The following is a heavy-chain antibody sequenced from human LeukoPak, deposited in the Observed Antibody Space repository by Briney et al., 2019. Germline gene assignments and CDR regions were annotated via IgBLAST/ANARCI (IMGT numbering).Heavy chain of an antibody. D-gene: IGHD3-22*01. V-gene: IGHV1-46*01. CDR2: INPSGGST. J-gene: IGHJ3*02. CDR1: GDTFTSYY. CDR3: ARGRRYYDSSDYYYEGDAFDI. Sequence: ASVKVSCKASGDTFTSYYMHWVRQAPGQGLEWMGIINPSGGSTSYAQKFQGRVTMTRDMSTSTVYMELSSLRSEDTAVYYCARGRRYYDSSDYYYEGDAFDIWGQGTMVTVSS.